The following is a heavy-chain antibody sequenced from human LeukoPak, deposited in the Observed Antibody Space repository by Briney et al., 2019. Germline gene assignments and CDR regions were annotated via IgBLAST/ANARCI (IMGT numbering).Heavy chain of an antibody. Sequence: PGGSLRLSCAASGFTFSDYYMSWIRQAPGKGLEWVSYISSSGNTIYYADSVKGRFTISRDNAKNSLYLQMNSLRAEDTAVYYCARPKYSSSWQIFDYWGQGTLVTASS. J-gene: IGHJ4*02. CDR3: ARPKYSSSWQIFDY. V-gene: IGHV3-11*01. CDR2: ISSSGNTI. CDR1: GFTFSDYY. D-gene: IGHD6-13*01.